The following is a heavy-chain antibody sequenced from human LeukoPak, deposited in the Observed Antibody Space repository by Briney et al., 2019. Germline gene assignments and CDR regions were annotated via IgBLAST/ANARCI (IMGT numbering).Heavy chain of an antibody. D-gene: IGHD2-2*02. CDR3: AKTLGYCSSTSCYRVYYYMDV. CDR1: GFTFSDFW. V-gene: IGHV3-74*01. CDR2: INSGGTVT. J-gene: IGHJ6*03. Sequence: GGSLRLSCAASGFTFSDFWMHWVRQAPGKGLVWVPRINSGGTVTNYADSVKGRLTISRDSAKNTLYLQMNSLRAEDTAVYYCAKTLGYCSSTSCYRVYYYMDVWGKGTTVTVSS.